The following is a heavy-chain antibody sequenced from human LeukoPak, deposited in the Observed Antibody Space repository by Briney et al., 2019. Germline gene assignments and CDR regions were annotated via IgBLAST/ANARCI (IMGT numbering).Heavy chain of an antibody. D-gene: IGHD3-16*01. CDR2: TYYRSQWHN. Sequence: SQTLSLTCALSGDSFSSNSAAWNWIRQSPSRGLEWLGRTYYRSQWHNEYAVSVKSRITINPDTSKNQFSLQLNSVTPEDTAVYFCAWGNYYFDYWGQGILVTVSS. CDR1: GDSFSSNSAA. V-gene: IGHV6-1*01. J-gene: IGHJ4*02. CDR3: AWGNYYFDY.